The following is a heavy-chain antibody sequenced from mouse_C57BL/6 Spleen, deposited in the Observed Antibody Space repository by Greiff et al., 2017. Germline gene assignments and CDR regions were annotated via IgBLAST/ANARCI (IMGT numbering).Heavy chain of an antibody. CDR1: GYTFTSYW. D-gene: IGHD2-4*01. V-gene: IGHV1-52*01. J-gene: IGHJ2*01. Sequence: QVQLQQPGAELARPGSSVKLSCKASGYTFTSYWMHWVKQRPIQGLEWIGNIDPSDSETHYNQKFKDKATLTVDKSSSTAYMQLSSLTSEDSAVYSCARTGLSTMTYDYDCWGKGTTLTVSS. CDR3: ARTGLSTMTYDYDC. CDR2: IDPSDSET.